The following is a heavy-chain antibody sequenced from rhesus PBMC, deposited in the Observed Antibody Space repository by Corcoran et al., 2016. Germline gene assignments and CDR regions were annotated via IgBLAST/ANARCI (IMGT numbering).Heavy chain of an antibody. CDR3: ARGRYSGYSLAYFDF. CDR1: GGSISDSFY. Sequence: QVQLQESGPGLVKPSETLALTCAVSGGSISDSFYWTWIRQPQGKGLEWIGNIYGTTGTTSSLPSLKSRVTISKDMSKNQFSLKLSSVTVADTAVYYCARGRYSGYSLAYFDFWGQGVLVTVSS. V-gene: IGHV4S7*01. D-gene: IGHD5-24*01. J-gene: IGHJ4*01. CDR2: IYGTTGTT.